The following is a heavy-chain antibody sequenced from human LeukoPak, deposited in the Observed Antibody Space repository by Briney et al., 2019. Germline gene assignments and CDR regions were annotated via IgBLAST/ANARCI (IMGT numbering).Heavy chain of an antibody. V-gene: IGHV3-33*06. CDR3: AKGYSYGYDY. CDR2: IWYDGSNK. D-gene: IGHD5-18*01. J-gene: IGHJ4*02. Sequence: PGRSLTLSCAVSGFTFNSPDILWVRQAPGKGLEGVAVIWYDGSNKYYADSVKGRFTISRDNSKNTLYLQMNSLRAEDTAVYYCAKGYSYGYDYWGQGTLVTVSS. CDR1: GFTFNSPD.